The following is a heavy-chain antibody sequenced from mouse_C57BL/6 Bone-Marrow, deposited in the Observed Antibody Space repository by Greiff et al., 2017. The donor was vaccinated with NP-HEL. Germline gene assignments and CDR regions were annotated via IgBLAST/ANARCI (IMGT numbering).Heavy chain of an antibody. J-gene: IGHJ3*01. V-gene: IGHV5-6*01. CDR2: ISSGGSYT. CDR3: ARQETYLGFAY. Sequence: EVKLVESGGDLVKPGGSLKLSCAASGFTFSSYGMSWVRQTPDKRLEWVATISSGGSYTYYPDSVKGRFTISRDNAKNTLYLQMSSLKSEDTAMYYCARQETYLGFAYWGQGTLVTVSA. CDR1: GFTFSSYG. D-gene: IGHD2-10*01.